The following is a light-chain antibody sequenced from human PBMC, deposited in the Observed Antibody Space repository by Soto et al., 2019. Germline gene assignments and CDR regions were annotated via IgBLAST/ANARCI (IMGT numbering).Light chain of an antibody. CDR3: NSFTTSSTYV. CDR1: SSDIGSYNR. Sequence: QPVLTQPASVSGSPGQSITISCTGTSSDIGSYNRVSWYQQPPGTAPKLIIYEVNNRPSGVPDRFSGSKSGNTASLTISGLQAEDEADYYCNSFTTSSTYVFGTGTKLTV. CDR2: EVN. V-gene: IGLV2-18*02. J-gene: IGLJ1*01.